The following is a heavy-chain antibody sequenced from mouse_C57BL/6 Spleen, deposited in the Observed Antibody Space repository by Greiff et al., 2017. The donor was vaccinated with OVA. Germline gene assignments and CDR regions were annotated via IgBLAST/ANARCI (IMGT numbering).Heavy chain of an antibody. CDR1: GYTFTSYW. CDR2: IDPSDSYT. V-gene: IGHV1-50*01. J-gene: IGHJ1*03. Sequence: QVQLQQPGAELVKPGASVKLSCKASGYTFTSYWMQWVKQRPGQGLEWIGEIDPSDSYTNYNQKFKGKATLTVDTSSSTAYMQLSSLTSEDSAVYYRANRYFDVWGTGTTVTVSS. CDR3: ANRYFDV.